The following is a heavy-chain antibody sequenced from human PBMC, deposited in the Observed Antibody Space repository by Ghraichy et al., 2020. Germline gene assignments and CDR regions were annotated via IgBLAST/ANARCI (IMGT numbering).Heavy chain of an antibody. J-gene: IGHJ3*01. CDR3: AKEGGRLGEGAFDV. CDR1: EFTFDGYP. V-gene: IGHV3-23*01. CDR2: IGASGSST. Sequence: GGSLRLSCAVSEFTFDGYPMTWVRQAPGKGLEWVSSIGASGSSTYYADSVKGRFTISRDKSKRTMYLQMNSLRADDTAVYYCAKEGGRLGEGAFDVWGQGTKVTVSS. D-gene: IGHD1-26*01.